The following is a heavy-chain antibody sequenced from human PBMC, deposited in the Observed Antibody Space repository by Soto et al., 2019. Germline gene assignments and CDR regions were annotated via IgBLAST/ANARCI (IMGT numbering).Heavy chain of an antibody. D-gene: IGHD3-10*01. V-gene: IGHV3-7*01. CDR2: IKHDASDE. Sequence: EVQLVESGGGLVQPGESLRLSCKASGFTFSADWMNWVRQAPGKGLEWVANIKHDASDEYYVDSVKGRFTISRDNGKSSLYLQMSGLRDEDTAVYYCVRDVYGWGSFGTWGQGTLVTVSS. CDR3: VRDVYGWGSFGT. J-gene: IGHJ5*02. CDR1: GFTFSADW.